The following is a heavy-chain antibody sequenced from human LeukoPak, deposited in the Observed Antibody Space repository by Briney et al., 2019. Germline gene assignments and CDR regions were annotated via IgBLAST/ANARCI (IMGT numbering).Heavy chain of an antibody. V-gene: IGHV4-39*07. CDR1: GGSISSSSYY. Sequence: SETLSLTCTVSGGSISSSSYYWGWIRQPPGKGLEWIGEINHSGSTNYNPSLKSRVTISVDTSKNQFSLKLSSVTAADTAVYYCARDPHDDRAFDIWGQGTMVTVSS. J-gene: IGHJ3*02. CDR2: INHSGST. D-gene: IGHD3-9*01. CDR3: ARDPHDDRAFDI.